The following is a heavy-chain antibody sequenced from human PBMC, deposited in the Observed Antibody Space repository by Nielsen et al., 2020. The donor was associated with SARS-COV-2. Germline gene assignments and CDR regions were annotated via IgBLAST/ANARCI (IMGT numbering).Heavy chain of an antibody. CDR2: IYYNGRT. CDR1: GGSIRDSAYY. J-gene: IGHJ4*02. V-gene: IGHV4-30-4*08. Sequence: SETLSLTCSVSGGSIRDSAYYWGWIRQPPGKGLEWIGYIYYNGRTYYNPSLRSRVTVSLDTSKNQFSLKLSSVTAADTAVYYCARLPWPGPYYFDSWGQGTLVTVSS. D-gene: IGHD1-14*01. CDR3: ARLPWPGPYYFDS.